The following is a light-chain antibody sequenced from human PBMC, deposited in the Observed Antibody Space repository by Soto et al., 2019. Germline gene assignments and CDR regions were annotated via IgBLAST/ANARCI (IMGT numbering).Light chain of an antibody. V-gene: IGKV1-17*01. J-gene: IGKJ1*01. CDR3: LQHSTYPRT. Sequence: DIQMTQSPSSLSASVGDRVTLTCRASQGIRNALAWYQQKSGKAPRRLIYSASSLQSGVPSRFSGSGSGTEFTLTISSLQPEDFATYYCLQHSTYPRTFGQGTKVEIK. CDR1: QGIRNA. CDR2: SAS.